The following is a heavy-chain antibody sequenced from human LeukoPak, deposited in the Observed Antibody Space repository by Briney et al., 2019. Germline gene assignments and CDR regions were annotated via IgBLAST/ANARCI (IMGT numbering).Heavy chain of an antibody. Sequence: TGGSLTLSCAASGFTLSNYWVHWVRQAPGEGLVWVSRINEPGTWPTYEDSVRGRFTISRDNAKNTVSLHMKNLRAEDTAVYYCVRSFSGSRVYWGQGTLVTVSS. V-gene: IGHV3-74*03. CDR2: INEPGTWP. CDR3: VRSFSGSRVY. CDR1: GFTLSNYW. D-gene: IGHD3-3*01. J-gene: IGHJ4*02.